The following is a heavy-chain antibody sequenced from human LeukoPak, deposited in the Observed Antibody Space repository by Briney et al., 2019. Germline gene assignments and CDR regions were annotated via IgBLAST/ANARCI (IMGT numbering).Heavy chain of an antibody. CDR1: GFTLSNHW. V-gene: IGHV3-74*01. CDR2: INNDGTIT. Sequence: GGSLRLSCAASGFTLSNHWMHWVRQAPGKGLVWVSRINNDGTITTYADSVKGRFTISRDNAKSTLYLQMDSLRAEDTAVYYCARPYCSGGTCYFDYWGRGTMVTVSS. D-gene: IGHD2-15*01. J-gene: IGHJ4*02. CDR3: ARPYCSGGTCYFDY.